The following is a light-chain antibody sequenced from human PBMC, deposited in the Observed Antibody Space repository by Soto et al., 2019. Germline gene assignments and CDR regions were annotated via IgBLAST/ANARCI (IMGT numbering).Light chain of an antibody. CDR1: QSVSTN. CDR3: QQYHDWPRT. CDR2: GAS. J-gene: IGKJ1*01. Sequence: EILMTQSPATLSVPPGGGGTLSCRASQSVSTNLAWYQQKPGQAPRLLMFGASTRATGIPARFSGSGSGTEFTLTINTLQSEDFAVYYCQQYHDWPRTFGQGTKVDIK. V-gene: IGKV3-15*01.